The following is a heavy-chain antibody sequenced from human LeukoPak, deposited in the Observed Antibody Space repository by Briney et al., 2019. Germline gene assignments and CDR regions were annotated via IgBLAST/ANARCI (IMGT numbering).Heavy chain of an antibody. V-gene: IGHV4-39*01. Sequence: SETLSLTCTVSGGSISRSGYYWGWIRQPPGKGLECIGIMSYSGSTYYNPSLKSRVTMSVDTSKNHFSLKLSSVTAADTAVYYCARQIYYDRSGYFYFNWGQGTLVTVSS. CDR1: GGSISRSGYY. J-gene: IGHJ4*02. CDR3: ARQIYYDRSGYFYFN. CDR2: MSYSGST. D-gene: IGHD3-22*01.